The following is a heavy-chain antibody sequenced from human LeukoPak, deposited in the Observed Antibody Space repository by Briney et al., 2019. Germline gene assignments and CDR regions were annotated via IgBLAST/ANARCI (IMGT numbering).Heavy chain of an antibody. D-gene: IGHD4-23*01. Sequence: GASVKVSCKASGGTFSSYAISWVRQAPGQGLEWMGRIIPILGIANYAQKFQGRVTITADKSTSTAYMELSSLRSEDTAVYYCARDQKENHGGNSGYNWFDPWGQGTLVTVSS. CDR1: GGTFSSYA. CDR3: ARDQKENHGGNSGYNWFDP. CDR2: IIPILGIA. V-gene: IGHV1-69*04. J-gene: IGHJ5*02.